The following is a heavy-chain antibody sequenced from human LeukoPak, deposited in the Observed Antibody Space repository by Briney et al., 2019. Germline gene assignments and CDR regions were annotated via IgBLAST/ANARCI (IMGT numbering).Heavy chain of an antibody. CDR2: IRYDGSNK. CDR3: AKAAQDIVVVPAASFDY. D-gene: IGHD2-2*01. Sequence: GSLRLSCAASGFTFSSYGMHWVRQAPGKGLEWVAFIRYDGSNKYYADSVKGRFTISRDNSKNTLYLQMNSLRAEDTAVYYCAKAAQDIVVVPAASFDYWGQGTLVTVSS. CDR1: GFTFSSYG. V-gene: IGHV3-30*02. J-gene: IGHJ4*02.